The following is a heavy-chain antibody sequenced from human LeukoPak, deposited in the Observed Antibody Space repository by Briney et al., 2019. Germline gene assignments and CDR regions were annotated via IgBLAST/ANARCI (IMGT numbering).Heavy chain of an antibody. J-gene: IGHJ3*02. CDR2: INPSGGST. CDR3: ARNYDILTGYLDAFDI. V-gene: IGHV1-46*01. Sequence: ASVKVSCKSSGYTFTSYYMHWVRQAPGQGLEWMGIINPSGGSTSYAQKFQGRVTMTRDTSTSTVYMELSSLRSEDTAVYYCARNYDILTGYLDAFDIWGQGTMVTVSS. D-gene: IGHD3-9*01. CDR1: GYTFTSYY.